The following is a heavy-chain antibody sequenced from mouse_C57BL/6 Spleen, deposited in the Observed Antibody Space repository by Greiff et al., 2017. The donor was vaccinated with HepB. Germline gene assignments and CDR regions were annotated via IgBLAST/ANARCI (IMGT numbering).Heavy chain of an antibody. V-gene: IGHV5-9*01. CDR2: ISGGGGNT. CDR1: GFTFSSYT. D-gene: IGHD2-4*01. CDR3: ARRGYDYDYYAMDY. J-gene: IGHJ4*01. Sequence: EVKLVESGGGLVKPGGSLKLSCAASGFTFSSYTMSWVRQTPEKRLEWVATISGGGGNTYYPDSVKGRFTISRDNAKNTLYLQMSSLRSEDTALYYCARRGYDYDYYAMDYWGQGTSVTVSS.